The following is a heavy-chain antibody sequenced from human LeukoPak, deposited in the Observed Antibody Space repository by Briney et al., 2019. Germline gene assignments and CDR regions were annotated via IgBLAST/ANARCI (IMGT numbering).Heavy chain of an antibody. D-gene: IGHD6-19*01. CDR1: GYTFTSYD. CDR2: MNPNSGNT. J-gene: IGHJ4*02. Sequence: ASVKVSCKASGYTFTSYDINWVRQATGQGLEWMGWMNPNSGNTGYAQKFQGRVTITRNTSISTAYMELSSLRSEDTAVYYCARDSSGWYYFGYWGQGTLVTVSS. V-gene: IGHV1-8*03. CDR3: ARDSSGWYYFGY.